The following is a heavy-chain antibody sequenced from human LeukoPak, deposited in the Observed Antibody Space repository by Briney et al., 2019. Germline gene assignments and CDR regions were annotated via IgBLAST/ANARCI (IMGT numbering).Heavy chain of an antibody. CDR2: ISYDGSNK. Sequence: GGSLRLSCAASGFTFSSYAIHWVRQAPGKGLEWVAVISYDGSNKYYADSVKGRFTISRDNSKNTLYLQMNSLRAEDTAVYYCARENSGWEHFDYWGQGTLVSVSS. CDR1: GFTFSSYA. V-gene: IGHV3-30*04. J-gene: IGHJ4*02. CDR3: ARENSGWEHFDY. D-gene: IGHD6-19*01.